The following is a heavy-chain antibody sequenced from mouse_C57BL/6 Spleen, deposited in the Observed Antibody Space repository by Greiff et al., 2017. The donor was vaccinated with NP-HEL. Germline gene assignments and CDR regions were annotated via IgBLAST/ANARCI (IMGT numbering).Heavy chain of an antibody. D-gene: IGHD1-1*01. CDR2: ILPGSGST. Sequence: VQLQQSGAELMKPGASVKLSCKATGYTFTGYWIEWVKQRPGHGLEWIGEILPGSGSTNYNEKFKGKATFTADTSSNTAYMQLSRLTTEDSAIYYCARGTTVVARDAMDYWGQGTSVTVSS. J-gene: IGHJ4*01. V-gene: IGHV1-9*01. CDR1: GYTFTGYW. CDR3: ARGTTVVARDAMDY.